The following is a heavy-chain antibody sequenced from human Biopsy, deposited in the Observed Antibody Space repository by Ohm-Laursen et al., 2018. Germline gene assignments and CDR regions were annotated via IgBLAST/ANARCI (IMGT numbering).Heavy chain of an antibody. V-gene: IGHV4-34*01. CDR2: INHRGSA. CDR1: GGSFSGYY. Sequence: SDTLSLTRAVYGGSFSGYYWTWIRQPPGKGLEWIGEINHRGSASYNPSLKSRITVLVDTSKNQFSLKLRSVSAADTAVYFCARALDYYDPYYYYAMDVWGQGTSVTVSS. D-gene: IGHD3-16*01. J-gene: IGHJ6*02. CDR3: ARALDYYDPYYYYAMDV.